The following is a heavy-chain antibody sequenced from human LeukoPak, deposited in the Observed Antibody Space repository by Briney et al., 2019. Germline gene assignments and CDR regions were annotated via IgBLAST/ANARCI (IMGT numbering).Heavy chain of an antibody. V-gene: IGHV6-1*01. CDR1: GDSVSSTSAA. CDR2: TYYRSKWYN. D-gene: IGHD3-16*01. CDR3: ARDGASYYFDH. Sequence: SQTLSLTCAISGDSVSSTSAARNWIRQSPSRGLEWLGRTYYRSKWYNDYAVSVNSRITINPDTSRNQFSLQLNSVTPEDTAVYYCARDGASYYFDHWGQGTLVTVSS. J-gene: IGHJ4*02.